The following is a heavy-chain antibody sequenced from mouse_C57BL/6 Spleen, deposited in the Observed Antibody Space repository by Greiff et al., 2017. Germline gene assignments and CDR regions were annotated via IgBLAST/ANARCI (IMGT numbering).Heavy chain of an antibody. CDR3: AKSWDWYFDV. CDR1: GYAFSSSR. D-gene: IGHD4-1*01. V-gene: IGHV1-82*01. Sequence: QVQLQQSGPELVKPGASVKISCKASGYAFSSSRMNWVKQRPGKGLEWIGRIYPGDGDTNYNGKFKGKATLTADKSSSTAYMQLSSLTSEDSAVYFCAKSWDWYFDVWGTGTTVTVAS. CDR2: IYPGDGDT. J-gene: IGHJ1*03.